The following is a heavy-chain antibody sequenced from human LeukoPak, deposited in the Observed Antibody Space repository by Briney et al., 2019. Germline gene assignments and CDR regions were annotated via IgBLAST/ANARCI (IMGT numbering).Heavy chain of an antibody. D-gene: IGHD1-1*01. CDR3: ARTTQYYYYMDV. V-gene: IGHV4-59*01. J-gene: IGHJ6*03. Sequence: SETLSLTCTVSGGSISSYYWSWIRQPPGKGLEWIGYIYYSGSTNYSPSLKSRVTISVDTSKNQFSLKLSSVTAADTAVYYCARTTQYYYYMDVWGKGTTVTVSS. CDR2: IYYSGST. CDR1: GGSISSYY.